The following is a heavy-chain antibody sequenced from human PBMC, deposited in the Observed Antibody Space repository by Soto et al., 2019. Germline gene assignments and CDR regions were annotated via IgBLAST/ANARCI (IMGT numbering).Heavy chain of an antibody. CDR1: GFTVSSNY. CDR3: ARLYGSGSYYKIPIPYYFDY. Sequence: PGGSLRLSCAASGFTVSSNYMSWVRQAPGKGLEWVSVIYSGGSTYYADSVKGRFTISRDNSKNTLYLQMNSLRAEDTAVYYCARLYGSGSYYKIPIPYYFDYWVHGT. D-gene: IGHD3-10*01. V-gene: IGHV3-66*04. J-gene: IGHJ4*01. CDR2: IYSGGST.